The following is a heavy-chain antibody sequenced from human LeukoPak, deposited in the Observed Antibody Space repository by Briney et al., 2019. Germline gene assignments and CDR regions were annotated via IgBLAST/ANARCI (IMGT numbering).Heavy chain of an antibody. CDR2: IYYSGST. CDR1: GGSISSSNYY. D-gene: IGHD3-10*01. Sequence: PSETLSLTCTVSGGSISSSNYYWGWIRQPPGKGLEWIGSIYYSGSTYYNPSLKSRVTISVDTSKNQFSLKLSSVTAADTAVYYCASDYYGSGFDPWGQGTLVTVSS. J-gene: IGHJ5*02. V-gene: IGHV4-39*01. CDR3: ASDYYGSGFDP.